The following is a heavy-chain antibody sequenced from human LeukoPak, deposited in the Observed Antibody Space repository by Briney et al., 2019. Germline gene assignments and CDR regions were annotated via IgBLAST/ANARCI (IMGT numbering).Heavy chain of an antibody. Sequence: GASVKVSCKASGGTFSSYAISWVRQAPGQGLEWMGGIIPIFGTANYAQKFQGRATITADESTSTAYMELSSLRSEDTAVYYCARDLGVDFSDYGDYRHPLHFDYWGQGTLVTVSS. J-gene: IGHJ4*02. V-gene: IGHV1-69*13. CDR3: ARDLGVDFSDYGDYRHPLHFDY. D-gene: IGHD4-17*01. CDR1: GGTFSSYA. CDR2: IIPIFGTA.